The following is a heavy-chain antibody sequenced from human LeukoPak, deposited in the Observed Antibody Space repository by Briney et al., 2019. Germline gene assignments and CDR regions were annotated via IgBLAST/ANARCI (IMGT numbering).Heavy chain of an antibody. D-gene: IGHD2-2*01. CDR1: GGTFSSYA. Sequence: SVKVSCKASGGTFSSYAISWVRQAPGQGLEWMAGIIPIFGTANYAQKFQGRVTITADESTSTAYMELSSLRSEDTAVYYCARLVVPAAIWTPALAPGRSDWGQGTLVTVSS. V-gene: IGHV1-69*13. CDR2: IIPIFGTA. CDR3: ARLVVPAAIWTPALAPGRSD. J-gene: IGHJ4*02.